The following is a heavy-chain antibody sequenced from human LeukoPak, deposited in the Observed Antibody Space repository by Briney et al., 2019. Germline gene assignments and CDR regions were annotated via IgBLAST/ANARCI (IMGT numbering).Heavy chain of an antibody. D-gene: IGHD3-16*02. CDR1: GYTFTGYY. CDR2: LNPYTGGT. CDR3: ARGKRMGYDYVWGSYRY. V-gene: IGHV1-2*02. Sequence: ASVKVSCKASGYTFTGYYIHWMRQAPGQGLEWMGWLNPYTGGTNYAQKFQGRVTMTRDTSISTAYMELSRLRSDDTAVYYCARGKRMGYDYVWGSYRYWGQGTLVTVSS. J-gene: IGHJ4*02.